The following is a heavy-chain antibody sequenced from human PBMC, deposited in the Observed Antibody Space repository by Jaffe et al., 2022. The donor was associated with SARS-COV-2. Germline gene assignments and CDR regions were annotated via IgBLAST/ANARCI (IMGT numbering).Heavy chain of an antibody. CDR2: IYTSGST. Sequence: QVQLQESGPGLVKPSQTLSLTCTVSGGSISSGSYYWSWIRQPAGKGLEWIGRIYTSGSTNYNPSLKSRVTISVDTSKNQFSLKLSSVTAADTAVYYCARYLDYYDSSGEKNWFDPWGQGTLVTVSS. V-gene: IGHV4-61*02. CDR1: GGSISSGSYY. D-gene: IGHD3-22*01. J-gene: IGHJ5*02. CDR3: ARYLDYYDSSGEKNWFDP.